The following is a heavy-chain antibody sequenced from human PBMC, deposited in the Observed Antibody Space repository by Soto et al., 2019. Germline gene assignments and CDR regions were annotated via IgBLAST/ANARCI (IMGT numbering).Heavy chain of an antibody. V-gene: IGHV1-2*02. D-gene: IGHD3-3*01. CDR1: GYSFTGYY. J-gene: IGHJ6*02. Sequence: ASVKVSCKASGYSFTGYYLHWVRQAPGQGLEWVGWISPTAGGTSYVQKFEGRVTMTRDTSTSTVYMELSRLKSEDTAVYYCARDVLRFLEWLPPGYYYGMDVWGQGTTVTVSS. CDR2: ISPTAGGT. CDR3: ARDVLRFLEWLPPGYYYGMDV.